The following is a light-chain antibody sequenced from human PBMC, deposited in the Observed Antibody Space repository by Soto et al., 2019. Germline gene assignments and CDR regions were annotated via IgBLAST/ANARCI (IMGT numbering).Light chain of an antibody. Sequence: EIVLTQSPGTLSLSPGERATLSCRASQSVISTYLAWYQQKPGQAPRILIYGASSRATGLPDRFSGSGSGTDFTLTISRLEPEDFAVYYCQQYRDSLGTFGQGTKVEIK. CDR3: QQYRDSLGT. CDR2: GAS. V-gene: IGKV3-20*01. CDR1: QSVISTY. J-gene: IGKJ1*01.